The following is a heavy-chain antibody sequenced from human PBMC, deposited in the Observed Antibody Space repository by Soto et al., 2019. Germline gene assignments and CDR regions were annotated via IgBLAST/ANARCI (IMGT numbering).Heavy chain of an antibody. V-gene: IGHV4-31*03. J-gene: IGHJ5*02. CDR3: ARDLGSSSWYYWFDP. CDR1: GGSISSGGYY. CDR2: IYYSGST. D-gene: IGHD6-13*01. Sequence: SETLSLTCTVSGGSISSGGYYWSWIRQHPGKGLEWIGYIYYSGSTYYNPSLKSRVTISVDTSKNQFSLKLSSVTAADTAVYYCARDLGSSSWYYWFDPWGQGTLVTVS.